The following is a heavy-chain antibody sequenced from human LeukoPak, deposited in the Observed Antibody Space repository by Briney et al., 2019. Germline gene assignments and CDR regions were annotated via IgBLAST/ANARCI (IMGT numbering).Heavy chain of an antibody. Sequence: ASVKVSCKASGYYTFTSYGINWVRQAPGQGLEWMGWINPYNGNTNYAQKFQGRVTMTTDTSTGTAYMELRSQRSDDTAVYYCASAAIDRWELLTHAFDIWGQGTMVTVSS. J-gene: IGHJ3*02. CDR1: GYYTFTSYG. V-gene: IGHV1-18*01. CDR3: ASAAIDRWELLTHAFDI. D-gene: IGHD1-26*01. CDR2: INPYNGNT.